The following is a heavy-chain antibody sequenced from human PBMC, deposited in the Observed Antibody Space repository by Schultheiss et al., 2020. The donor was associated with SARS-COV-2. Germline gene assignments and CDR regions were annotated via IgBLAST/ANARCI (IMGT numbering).Heavy chain of an antibody. CDR2: IKSKTDGGTT. CDR1: GFTFSNAW. V-gene: IGHV3-15*01. Sequence: GGSLRLSCAASGFTFSNAWMSWVRQAPGKGLEWVGRIKSKTDGGTTDYAAPVKGRFTISRDDSKNTLYLQMNSLRAEDTAVYYCAKESDSSGWYGPHAFDIWGQGTMVTVSS. D-gene: IGHD6-19*01. J-gene: IGHJ3*02. CDR3: AKESDSSGWYGPHAFDI.